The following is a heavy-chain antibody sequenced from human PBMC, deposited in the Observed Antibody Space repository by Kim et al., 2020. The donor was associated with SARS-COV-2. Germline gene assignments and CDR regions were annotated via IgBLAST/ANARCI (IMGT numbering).Heavy chain of an antibody. V-gene: IGHV4-4*07. Sequence: TNYWPDLKSRVSMSLDRSKNEISLKLGSVTAADTAVYFCARAPTGNGFDVWGQGTLLIVSS. CDR3: ARAPTGNGFDV. J-gene: IGHJ3*01. CDR2: T.